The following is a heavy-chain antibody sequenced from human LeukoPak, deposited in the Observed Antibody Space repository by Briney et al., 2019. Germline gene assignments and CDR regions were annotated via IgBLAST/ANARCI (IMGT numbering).Heavy chain of an antibody. CDR3: ARLVAVATNRFDP. D-gene: IGHD6-19*01. J-gene: IGHJ5*02. Sequence: SETLSLTCAVYGGSFSGYYWSWIRQPPGKGLEWIGEINHSGSTYYNPSLKSRVTISGDSSKNQFSLKLNSVAAADTAVYYCARLVAVATNRFDPWGQGTLVTVSS. CDR2: INHSGST. CDR1: GGSFSGYY. V-gene: IGHV4-34*01.